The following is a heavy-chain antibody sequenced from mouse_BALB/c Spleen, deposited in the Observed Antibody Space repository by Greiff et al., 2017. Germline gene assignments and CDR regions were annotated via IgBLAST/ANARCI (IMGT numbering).Heavy chain of an antibody. Sequence: EVKLVESGGGLVQPGGSRKLSCAASGFTFSSFGMHWVRQAPEKGLEWVAYISSGSSTIYYADTVKGRFTISRDNPKNTLFLQMTSLRSEDTAMYYCARGDWDVDYFDYWGQGTTLTVSS. D-gene: IGHD4-1*01. V-gene: IGHV5-17*02. CDR1: GFTFSSFG. J-gene: IGHJ2*01. CDR3: ARGDWDVDYFDY. CDR2: ISSGSSTI.